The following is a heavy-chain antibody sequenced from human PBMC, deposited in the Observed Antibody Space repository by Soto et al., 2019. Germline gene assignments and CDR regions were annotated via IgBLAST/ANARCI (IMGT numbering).Heavy chain of an antibody. CDR3: AREKGYCSSTSCYYYGMDV. CDR2: ISAYNGNT. Sequence: ASVKVSCKASGYTFTSYGISWVRQAPGQGLEWMGWISAYNGNTNYAQKLQGRVTMTTDTSTSTAYMELRSLRSDDTDVYYCAREKGYCSSTSCYYYGMDVWGQGTTVTVSS. V-gene: IGHV1-18*01. CDR1: GYTFTSYG. D-gene: IGHD2-2*01. J-gene: IGHJ6*02.